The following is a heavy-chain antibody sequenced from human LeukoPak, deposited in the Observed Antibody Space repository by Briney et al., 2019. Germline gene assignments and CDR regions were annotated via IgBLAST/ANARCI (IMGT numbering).Heavy chain of an antibody. Sequence: GGSLRLSCAASGFTFSGSAMHWVRQASGKGLEWVGRIRSKANSYATAYAASVKGRFTISRDDSKNTAYLQMNSLKTEDTAVYYCTRHGLGYCSSTSCYTDYYYYGMDVWGQGTTVTVSS. V-gene: IGHV3-73*01. CDR2: IRSKANSYAT. CDR1: GFTFSGSA. D-gene: IGHD2-2*02. J-gene: IGHJ6*02. CDR3: TRHGLGYCSSTSCYTDYYYYGMDV.